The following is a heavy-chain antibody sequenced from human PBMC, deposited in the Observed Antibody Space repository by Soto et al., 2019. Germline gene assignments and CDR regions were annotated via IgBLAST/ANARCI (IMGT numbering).Heavy chain of an antibody. J-gene: IGHJ4*02. CDR1: GFTFSSYA. V-gene: IGHV3-23*01. CDR2: ISGDGDNT. D-gene: IGHD3-3*01. Sequence: EVQLLESGGGLVQPGGSLSLSCAASGFTFSSYAMSWVRQAPGKGLDWVSVISGDGDNTYYADSVKGRFAISRDNSKSTLSLQMNSLRAEDTAVYYCAKGMPNTLFGVDTLFDYWGQGTLVTVSS. CDR3: AKGMPNTLFGVDTLFDY.